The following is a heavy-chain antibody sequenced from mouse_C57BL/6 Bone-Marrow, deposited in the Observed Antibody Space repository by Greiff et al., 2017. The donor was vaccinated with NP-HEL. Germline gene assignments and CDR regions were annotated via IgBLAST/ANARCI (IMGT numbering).Heavy chain of an antibody. V-gene: IGHV5-6*01. D-gene: IGHD2-1*01. CDR1: GFTFSSYG. CDR2: ISSGGSYT. CDR3: ARFYGNYVGYAMDY. Sequence: EVQGVESGGDLVKPGGSLKLSCAASGFTFSSYGMSWVRQTPDKRLEWVATISSGGSYTYYPDSVKGRFTISRDNAKNTLYLQMSSLKSEDTAMYYCARFYGNYVGYAMDYWGQGTSVTVSS. J-gene: IGHJ4*01.